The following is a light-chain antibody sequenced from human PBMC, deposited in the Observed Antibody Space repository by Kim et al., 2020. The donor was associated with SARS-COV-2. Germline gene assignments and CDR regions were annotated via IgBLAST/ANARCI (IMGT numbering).Light chain of an antibody. CDR3: QHCSRFPYT. Sequence: ATVGDKVTISCLASQTISTWLDWYQQKPGKAPNLLIYLASTLDSGVQSRFIGSGSGTEFTLTIDSLQPDDFATYYCQHCSRFPYTFGQGTKVDIK. CDR1: QTISTW. CDR2: LAS. V-gene: IGKV1-5*03. J-gene: IGKJ2*01.